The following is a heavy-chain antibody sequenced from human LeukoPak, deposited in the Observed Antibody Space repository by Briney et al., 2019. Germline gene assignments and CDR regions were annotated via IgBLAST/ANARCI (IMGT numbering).Heavy chain of an antibody. CDR3: ARGDFWSGAPTD. V-gene: IGHV4-59*01. CDR1: GGSISRYY. CDR2: IYYTGRA. D-gene: IGHD3-3*01. Sequence: PSETLSLTCTVSGGSISRYYWSWIRQPPGTGLEWIGYIYYTGRAEYNPSLKSRVSMSVDTSKNQFSLRVNSITAADTAVYYCARGDFWSGAPTDWGQGTLVTVSS. J-gene: IGHJ4*02.